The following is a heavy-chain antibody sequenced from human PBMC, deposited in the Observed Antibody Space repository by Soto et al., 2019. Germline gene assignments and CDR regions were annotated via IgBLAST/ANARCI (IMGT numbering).Heavy chain of an antibody. V-gene: IGHV4-59*08. CDR3: ARLDYDILTGYPSYFDY. J-gene: IGHJ4*02. D-gene: IGHD3-9*01. CDR1: GGSISSYY. Sequence: SETLSLTCTVSGGSISSYYWSWIRQPPGKGLEWIGYIYYSGSTNYNPSLKSRVTISVDTSKNQFSLKLSSVTAADTAVYYCARLDYDILTGYPSYFDYWGQGTLVTVSS. CDR2: IYYSGST.